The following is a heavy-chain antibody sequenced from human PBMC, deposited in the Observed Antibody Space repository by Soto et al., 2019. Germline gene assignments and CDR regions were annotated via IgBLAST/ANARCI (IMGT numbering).Heavy chain of an antibody. Sequence: EVQLLESGGGLVQPGGSLRLSCAASGFTFSSYAMSWVRQAPGKGLEWVSAISGSGGSTYYADSVKGRFTISRDNSTNTLYLQMNSLRAEETAVYYCATLPYFDWLLQDPDYYEYMDVWGKGTTVTVSS. D-gene: IGHD3-9*01. CDR1: GFTFSSYA. J-gene: IGHJ6*03. CDR2: ISGSGGST. CDR3: ATLPYFDWLLQDPDYYEYMDV. V-gene: IGHV3-23*01.